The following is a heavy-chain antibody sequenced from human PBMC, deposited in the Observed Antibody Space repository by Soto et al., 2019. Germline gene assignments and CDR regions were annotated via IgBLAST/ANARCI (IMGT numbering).Heavy chain of an antibody. J-gene: IGHJ4*02. V-gene: IGHV1-69*01. D-gene: IGHD5-12*01. CDR2: LSPIFGTA. Sequence: QVQLGQSGAEVNKPGSSVKVSCKASGGTFSSYAISWVRQAPVQGPEWMGGLSPIFGTANYAQKFQGRVTITADESTSTAYMELSSLRSEDTAVYYCAYNRKATITGPLGYWGQGTLVTVSS. CDR3: AYNRKATITGPLGY. CDR1: GGTFSSYA.